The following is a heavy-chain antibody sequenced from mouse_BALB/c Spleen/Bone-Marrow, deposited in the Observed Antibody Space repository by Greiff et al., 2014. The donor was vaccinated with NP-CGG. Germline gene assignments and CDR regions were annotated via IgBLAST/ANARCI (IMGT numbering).Heavy chain of an antibody. J-gene: IGHJ2*01. Sequence: QVQLQQSGAELARPGASVKLSCKASGYTFTSYWMQWVKQRPGQGLEWIGAIYPGDGDTRYTQKFKGKATLTADKSSSTAYMQLSSSASEDSAVYYCARDEHYFDYWGQGTTLTVSS. CDR3: ARDEHYFDY. CDR2: IYPGDGDT. CDR1: GYTFTSYW. V-gene: IGHV1-87*01.